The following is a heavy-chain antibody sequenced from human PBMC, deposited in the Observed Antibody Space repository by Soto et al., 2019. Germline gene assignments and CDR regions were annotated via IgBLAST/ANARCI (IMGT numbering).Heavy chain of an antibody. J-gene: IGHJ5*02. D-gene: IGHD2-2*01. V-gene: IGHV1-69*13. CDR3: ARDLDIVVVPAASNTQNWFDP. Sequence: SVKVSCKASGGTFSSYAISCVRQAPGQGLEWMGGIIPIFGTANYAQKFQGRVTITADESTSTAYMELSSLRSEDTAVYYCARDLDIVVVPAASNTQNWFDPWGQGTLVTAPQ. CDR1: GGTFSSYA. CDR2: IIPIFGTA.